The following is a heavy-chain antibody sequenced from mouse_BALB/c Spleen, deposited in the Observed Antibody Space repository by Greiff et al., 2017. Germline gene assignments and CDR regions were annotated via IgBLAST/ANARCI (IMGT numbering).Heavy chain of an antibody. J-gene: IGHJ2*01. Sequence: EVQRVESGPGLVKPSQSLSLTCSVTGYSITSGYYWNWIRQFPGNKLEWMGYISYDGSNNYNPSLKNRISITRDTSKNQFFLKLNSVTTEDTATYYCARERGIYGNYDYWGQGTTLTVSS. CDR2: ISYDGSN. V-gene: IGHV3-6*02. D-gene: IGHD2-1*01. CDR3: ARERGIYGNYDY. CDR1: GYSITSGYY.